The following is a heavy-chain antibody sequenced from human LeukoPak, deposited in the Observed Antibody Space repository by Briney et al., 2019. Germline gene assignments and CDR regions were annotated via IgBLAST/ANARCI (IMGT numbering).Heavy chain of an antibody. J-gene: IGHJ5*02. Sequence: SETLSLTCAVYGGSFSGYYWSWIRQPPGKGLEWIGEINHSGSTNYNPSLKSRVTISVDTSKNQFSLKLSSVTAADTAVYYCARVAVDCSGGSCYFGWFDPWGHGTLVTVSS. CDR2: INHSGST. V-gene: IGHV4-34*01. CDR1: GGSFSGYY. CDR3: ARVAVDCSGGSCYFGWFDP. D-gene: IGHD2-15*01.